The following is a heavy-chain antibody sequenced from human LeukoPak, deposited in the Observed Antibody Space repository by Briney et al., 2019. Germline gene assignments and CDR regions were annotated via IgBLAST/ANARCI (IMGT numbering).Heavy chain of an antibody. CDR2: IYYSGST. CDR1: GGSISSGGYY. D-gene: IGHD4-11*01. J-gene: IGHJ5*02. Sequence: SETLSLTCTASGGSISSGGYYWSWIRQHPGKGLEWIGYIYYSGSTYYNPSLKSRVTISVDTSKNQFSLKLSSVTAADTAVYYCARDTLDYSLDGTVGWFDPWGQGTLVTVSS. CDR3: ARDTLDYSLDGTVGWFDP. V-gene: IGHV4-31*03.